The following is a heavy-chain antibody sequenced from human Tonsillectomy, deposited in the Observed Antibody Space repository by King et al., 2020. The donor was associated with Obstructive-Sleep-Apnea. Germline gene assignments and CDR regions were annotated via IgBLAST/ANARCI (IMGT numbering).Heavy chain of an antibody. CDR2: ISWDGGST. J-gene: IGHJ6*02. CDR3: ARGRDGYNGYGMDV. V-gene: IGHV3-43D*03. D-gene: IGHD5-24*01. CDR1: GFTFYDYA. Sequence: QLVQSGGVVVQPGGSLRLSCAASGFTFYDYAMHWVRQAPGKGLEWVSLISWDGGSTYYADSVKGRFTISRDNSKNSLYLQMNSLRAEDTALYYCARGRDGYNGYGMDVWGQGTTVTVYS.